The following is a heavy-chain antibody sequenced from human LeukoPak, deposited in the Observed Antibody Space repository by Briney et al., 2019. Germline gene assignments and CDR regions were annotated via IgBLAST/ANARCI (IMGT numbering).Heavy chain of an antibody. V-gene: IGHV3-7*01. J-gene: IGHJ4*02. CDR3: ARDAYIDRYFDY. D-gene: IGHD3-22*01. CDR2: IKQDGRER. CDR1: GFTYTNYW. Sequence: PGGSLRLSCAASGFTYTNYWMSWVRQAPGKGLEWVANIKQDGRERYYVDSVKGRFTISRDNAKNSMYLQMNSLRADDTAVYYCARDAYIDRYFDYWGPGTLVTVSS.